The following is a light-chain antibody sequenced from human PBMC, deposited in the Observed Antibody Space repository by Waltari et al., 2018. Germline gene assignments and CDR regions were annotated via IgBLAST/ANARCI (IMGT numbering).Light chain of an antibody. Sequence: QSALTQPASVSGSPGQSITISCTGTSSDVGSYNLVSWYQQHPGKAPKLLIYEGSKRPPGVSNRFSGSKSGNPASLTISGLQADDEADYYCCSYAPSSTVWVFGGGTKLTVL. CDR3: CSYAPSSTVWV. CDR1: SSDVGSYNL. CDR2: EGS. V-gene: IGLV2-23*01. J-gene: IGLJ3*02.